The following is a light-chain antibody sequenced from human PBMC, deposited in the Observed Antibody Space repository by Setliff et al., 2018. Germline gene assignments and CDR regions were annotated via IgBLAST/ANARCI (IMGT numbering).Light chain of an antibody. J-gene: IGLJ1*01. CDR2: DVT. Sequence: QSVLTQPASVSGSPGQSITISCTGTSSDVGGYNYVSWYQQHPGKAPKLMIYDVTTRPSGVSNRFSGSKSGNTASLTISGLQTEDEADYYCCSYTSSSTYVFGTGTKVT. V-gene: IGLV2-14*03. CDR3: CSYTSSSTYV. CDR1: SSDVGGYNY.